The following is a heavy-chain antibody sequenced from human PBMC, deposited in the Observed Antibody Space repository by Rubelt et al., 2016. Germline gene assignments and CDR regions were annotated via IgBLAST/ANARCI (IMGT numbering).Heavy chain of an antibody. CDR1: GYTFTDYC. CDR3: VRDVL. V-gene: IGHV1-2*06. Sequence: QVQLVQSGAEVKKPGASVKVSCKASGYTFTDYCIHWVRQAPGQGLEWLGRINPNGVGSNFAQRFQGRVTMTRDTSISTAYMELNGMGSDDTAVYCCVRDVLWGQGTLVTVSS. J-gene: IGHJ4*02. CDR2: INPNGVGS.